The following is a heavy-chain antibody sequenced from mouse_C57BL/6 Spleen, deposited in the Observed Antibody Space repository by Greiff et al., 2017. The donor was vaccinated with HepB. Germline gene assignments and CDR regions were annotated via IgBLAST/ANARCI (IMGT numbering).Heavy chain of an antibody. CDR2: IYPGDGDT. D-gene: IGHD2-1*01. CDR1: GYAFSSYW. Sequence: QVQLQQSGAELVKPGASVKISCKASGYAFSSYWMNWVKQRPGKGLEWIGQIYPGDGDTTYNGKIKGKATLTADKSSSTAYMPLSSLTSEDSAVYFCARGHDGNVSGFAYWGQGTLVTVPA. J-gene: IGHJ3*01. CDR3: ARGHDGNVSGFAY. V-gene: IGHV1-80*01.